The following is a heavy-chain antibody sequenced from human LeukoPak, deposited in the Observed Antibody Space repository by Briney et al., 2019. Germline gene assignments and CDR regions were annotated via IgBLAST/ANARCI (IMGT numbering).Heavy chain of an antibody. CDR1: GFTFSGSA. Sequence: GGSLRLSCAASGFTFSGSAMHWVRQASGKGLEWVGRIRSKANSYATAYAASVKGRFTISRDDSKNTAYLQMNSLKTEDTAVYYCNYYDSSGYRSIDYWGQGTLATVSS. J-gene: IGHJ4*02. D-gene: IGHD3-22*01. CDR3: NYYDSSGYRSIDY. V-gene: IGHV3-73*01. CDR2: IRSKANSYAT.